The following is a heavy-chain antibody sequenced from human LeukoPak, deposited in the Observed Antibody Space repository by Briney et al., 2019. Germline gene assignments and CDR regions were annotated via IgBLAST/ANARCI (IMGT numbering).Heavy chain of an antibody. CDR2: IYYSGTT. CDR3: ALYDGTYGYFDY. V-gene: IGHV4-28*01. CDR1: GYSISSNSW. Sequence: SDTLSLTCAVSGYSISSNSWWGWIRPPPGKGLEWIGYIYYSGTTYYNSSLKSRVTMSVDTSKNQFSLKLNSVTAVDTAVYYCALYDGTYGYFDYWGQGSLVTVSS. D-gene: IGHD1-26*01. J-gene: IGHJ4*02.